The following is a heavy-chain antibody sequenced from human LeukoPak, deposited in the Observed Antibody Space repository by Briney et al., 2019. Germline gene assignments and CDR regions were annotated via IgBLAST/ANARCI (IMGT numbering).Heavy chain of an antibody. CDR3: AKSDYGDYGWYFDL. CDR1: GFTVSSNY. CDR2: IYSSDST. D-gene: IGHD4-17*01. J-gene: IGHJ2*01. Sequence: PGGSLRLSCAASGFTVSSNYMSWVRQAPGKGLEWVSVIYSSDSTYYADSVKGRFTISRDNSKNTLYLQMNSLRAEDTAVYYCAKSDYGDYGWYFDLWGRGTLVTVSS. V-gene: IGHV3-53*01.